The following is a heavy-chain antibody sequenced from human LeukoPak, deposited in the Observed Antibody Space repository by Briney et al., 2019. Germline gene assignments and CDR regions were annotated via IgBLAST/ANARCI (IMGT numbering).Heavy chain of an antibody. CDR1: GFTFSSYA. CDR2: ISGSGGSP. J-gene: IGHJ4*02. CDR3: AKAGNDYGDSPLDY. V-gene: IGHV3-23*01. D-gene: IGHD4-17*01. Sequence: GGSLRLSCAASGFTFSSYAMRWVRQAPGKGPEWVSAISGSGGSPYYADSVKGRFTISRDNSKITLYLQMNSLRAEDTAVYCCAKAGNDYGDSPLDYWGQGTLVTVSS.